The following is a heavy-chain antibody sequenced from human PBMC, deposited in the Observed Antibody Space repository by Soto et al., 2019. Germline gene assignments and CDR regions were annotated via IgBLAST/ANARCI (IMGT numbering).Heavy chain of an antibody. J-gene: IGHJ4*02. V-gene: IGHV3-15*01. CDR3: XXXXDSXFAY. CDR1: GFTFSNAY. CDR2: IKRKIDGGPI. Sequence: EVQXVESGGGLVKPGGSLRLSCAASGFTFSNAYMSWVRQXPXXXLEWVGRIKRKIDGGPIDYAAPVKGRFTISRDDSKNTVYLQMSSLXTXDXAXXYXXXXXDSXFAYXXQGTLVTVSS.